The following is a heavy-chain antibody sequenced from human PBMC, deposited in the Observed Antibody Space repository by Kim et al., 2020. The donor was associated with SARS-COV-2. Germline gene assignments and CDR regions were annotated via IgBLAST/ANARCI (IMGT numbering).Heavy chain of an antibody. V-gene: IGHV3-30-3*01. CDR1: GFTFSSYA. J-gene: IGHJ4*02. CDR3: ARTISGSYYGGFDY. Sequence: GGSLRLSCAASGFTFSSYAMHWVRQAPGKGLEWVAVISYDGSNKYYADSVKGRFTISRDNSKNTLYLQMNSLRAEDTAVYYCARTISGSYYGGFDYWGQGTLVTVSS. CDR2: ISYDGSNK. D-gene: IGHD1-26*01.